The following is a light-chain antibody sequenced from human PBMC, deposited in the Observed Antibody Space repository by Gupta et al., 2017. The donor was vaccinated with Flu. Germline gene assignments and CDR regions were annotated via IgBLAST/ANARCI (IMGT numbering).Light chain of an antibody. CDR1: KIGSES. CDR2: GDN. V-gene: IGLV3-21*02. J-gene: IGLJ3*02. CDR3: QVWDSNTDNVV. Sequence: SYVLTQPPSVSVAPGQTARITCGGDKIGSESVHWYQQKPGQAPVLVVYGDNDRPSGIPERFSGSKSGTTATMTISRVEAGDEADYYCQVWDSNTDNVVFGGGTKVSVL.